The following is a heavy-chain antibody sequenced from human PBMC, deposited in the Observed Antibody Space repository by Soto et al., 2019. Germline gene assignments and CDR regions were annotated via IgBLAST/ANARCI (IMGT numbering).Heavy chain of an antibody. V-gene: IGHV3-30*18. CDR3: EKDRELWLDY. D-gene: IGHD1-26*01. J-gene: IGHJ4*01. CDR2: ISYDGSNK. CDR1: VFTFSSYG. Sequence: GXSRRLSCAAPVFTFSSYGIHWVRQAPGKGLEWVAVISYDGSNKYYADSVKGRFTISRDNSKNTLYLQMNSLRAEDTAVYYCEKDRELWLDYWGHGTLVTVSA.